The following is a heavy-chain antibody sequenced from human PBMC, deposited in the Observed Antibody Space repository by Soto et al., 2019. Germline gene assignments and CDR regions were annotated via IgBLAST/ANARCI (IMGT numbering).Heavy chain of an antibody. CDR2: IKTDGSEK. D-gene: IGHD3-10*01. Sequence: EVQLVESGGGLVQPGGSLRLPCAASGFTFSDYWMSWVRQAPGKGLECVANIKTDGSEKYYVDPVKGRFTISRDHAKNSLYLQRTSLRAEDTAVYYCASSMGRGGNDYWGQGTLVAVSS. CDR1: GFTFSDYW. V-gene: IGHV3-7*05. J-gene: IGHJ4*02. CDR3: ASSMGRGGNDY.